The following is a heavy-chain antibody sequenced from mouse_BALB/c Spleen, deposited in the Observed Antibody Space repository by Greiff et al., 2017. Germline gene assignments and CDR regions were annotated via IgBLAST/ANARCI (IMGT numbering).Heavy chain of an antibody. D-gene: IGHD2-4*01. J-gene: IGHJ3*01. CDR2: ISYSGST. V-gene: IGHV3-2*02. Sequence: EVQGVESGPGLVKPSQSLSLTCTVTGYSITSDYAWNWIRQFPGNKLEWMGYISYSGSTSYNPSLKSRISITRDTSKNQFFLQLNSVTTEDTATYYCARDYLGFAYWGQGTLVTVSA. CDR3: ARDYLGFAY. CDR1: GYSITSDYA.